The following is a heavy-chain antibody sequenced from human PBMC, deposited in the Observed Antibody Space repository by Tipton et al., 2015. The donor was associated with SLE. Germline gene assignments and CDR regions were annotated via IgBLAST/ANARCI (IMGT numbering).Heavy chain of an antibody. J-gene: IGHJ2*01. CDR2: ISAYNGNT. D-gene: IGHD4-23*01. CDR1: GYTFTSYG. CDR3: ARRGGNPPGWYFDL. Sequence: QSGAEVKKPGPSVKVSCKASGYTFTSYGISWVRQAPGQGLEWMGWISAYNGNTNYAQKFQGRVTITADESTSTAYMELSSLRSEDTTVYYCARRGGNPPGWYFDLWGRGTLVTVSS. V-gene: IGHV1-18*01.